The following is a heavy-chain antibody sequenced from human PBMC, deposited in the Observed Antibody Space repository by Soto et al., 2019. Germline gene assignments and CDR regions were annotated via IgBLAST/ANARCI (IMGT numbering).Heavy chain of an antibody. D-gene: IGHD3-10*01. CDR1: CGSVSSGSYY. J-gene: IGHJ4*02. CDR3: ARTYYRVGYFDY. V-gene: IGHV4-61*01. Sequence: SETLSLTCTVSCGSVSSGSYYWSWIRQPPGKGLEWIGYIYYSGSTNYNPSLKSRVTISVDTSKNQFSLKLSSVTAADTAVYYCARTYYRVGYFDYWGQGTLVTVSS. CDR2: IYYSGST.